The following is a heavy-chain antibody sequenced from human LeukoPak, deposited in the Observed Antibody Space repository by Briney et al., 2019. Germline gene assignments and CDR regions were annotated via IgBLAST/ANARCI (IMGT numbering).Heavy chain of an antibody. D-gene: IGHD6-19*01. CDR3: ARDGGSGWYGYYFDN. CDR2: ISSNGGST. Sequence: GGSLRLSCAASGFTFSSYAMHWVRQAPGKGLEYVSAISSNGGSTYYANSVKGRFTISRDNSKNTLYLQMGSLRAEDMAVYYCARDGGSGWYGYYFDNGGQGTLVTVSS. J-gene: IGHJ4*02. CDR1: GFTFSSYA. V-gene: IGHV3-64*01.